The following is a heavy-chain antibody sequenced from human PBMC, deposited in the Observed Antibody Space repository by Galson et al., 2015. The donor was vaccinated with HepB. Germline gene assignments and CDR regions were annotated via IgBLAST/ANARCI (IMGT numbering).Heavy chain of an antibody. V-gene: IGHV3-23*01. CDR1: GFTFSSYA. J-gene: IGHJ4*02. CDR2: ISGSGGST. CDR3: ANGGYSYGSLDY. Sequence: SLRLSCAASGFTFSSYAMSWVRQAPGKGLEWVSAISGSGGSTYYADSVKGWFTISRDNSKNTLYLQMNSLRAEDTAVYYCANGGYSYGSLDYWGQGTLVTVSS. D-gene: IGHD5-18*01.